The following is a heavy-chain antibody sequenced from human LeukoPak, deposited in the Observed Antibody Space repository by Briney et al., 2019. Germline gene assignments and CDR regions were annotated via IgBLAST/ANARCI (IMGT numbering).Heavy chain of an antibody. J-gene: IGHJ6*03. CDR3: ARDGGSRLYYYYYMDV. CDR2: IKQDGSEK. CDR1: GFTFSSYW. Sequence: GGSLRLSCAASGFTFSSYWMSWVRQAPGKGLEWVANIKQDGSEKYYVDSVKGRFTISRDNAKNSLYLQMNSLRAEDTAVYYCARDGGSRLYYYYYMDVWGKGTTVTASS. V-gene: IGHV3-7*01. D-gene: IGHD3-16*01.